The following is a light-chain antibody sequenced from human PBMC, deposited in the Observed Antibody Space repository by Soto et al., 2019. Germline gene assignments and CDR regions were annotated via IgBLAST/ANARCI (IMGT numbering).Light chain of an antibody. J-gene: IGLJ1*01. CDR1: SSNVGSNT. CDR3: ATWDDSLNAYV. CDR2: NNN. V-gene: IGLV1-44*01. Sequence: QSVLTQPPSVSGTPGQRVTISCSGSSSNVGSNTVHWYQQVPGTAPKLLIFNNNQQPSGVPDRFSGSTSGTSASLAISGLQSEDESDYYCATWDDSLNAYVFGTGTKLTVL.